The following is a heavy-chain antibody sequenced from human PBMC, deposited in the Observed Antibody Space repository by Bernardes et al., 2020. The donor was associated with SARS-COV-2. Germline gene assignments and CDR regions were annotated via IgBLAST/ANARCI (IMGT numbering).Heavy chain of an antibody. V-gene: IGHV3-23*01. CDR3: AKAGFGPRITIFGVVIIAFDAFDI. D-gene: IGHD3-3*01. Sequence: GGSLRLSCAASGFTFSSYAMSWVRQAPGKGLEWVSAISGSGGSTYYADSVKGRFTISRDNSKNTLYLQMNSLRAEDTAVYYCAKAGFGPRITIFGVVIIAFDAFDIWGQGKMVTVSS. CDR2: ISGSGGST. CDR1: GFTFSSYA. J-gene: IGHJ3*02.